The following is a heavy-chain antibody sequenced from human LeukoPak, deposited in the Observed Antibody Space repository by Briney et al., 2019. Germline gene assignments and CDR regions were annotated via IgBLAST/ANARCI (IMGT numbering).Heavy chain of an antibody. CDR3: AKAPPWGAMFNSYFDY. CDR1: GFIFSSYS. D-gene: IGHD3-16*01. V-gene: IGHV3-48*01. Sequence: GGSLRLSCAASGFIFSSYSMNWVRQAPGKGLEWVSYISSSGSTIYYADSVKGRFTISRDNAKNSLYLQMNSLRPEDTAVYYCAKAPPWGAMFNSYFDYWGQGTLVTVSS. J-gene: IGHJ4*02. CDR2: ISSSGSTI.